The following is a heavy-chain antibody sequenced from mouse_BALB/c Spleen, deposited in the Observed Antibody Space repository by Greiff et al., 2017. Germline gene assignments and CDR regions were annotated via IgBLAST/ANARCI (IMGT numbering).Heavy chain of an antibody. CDR1: GYSITSGYY. Sequence: VQLKESGPGLVKPSQSLSLTCSVTGYSITSGYYWNWIRQFPGNKLEWMGYISYDGSNNYNPSLKNRISITRDTSKNQFFLKLNSVTTEDTATYYCARDPAYYGNYEAMDYWGQGTSVTVSS. V-gene: IGHV3-6*02. D-gene: IGHD2-10*01. J-gene: IGHJ4*01. CDR3: ARDPAYYGNYEAMDY. CDR2: ISYDGSN.